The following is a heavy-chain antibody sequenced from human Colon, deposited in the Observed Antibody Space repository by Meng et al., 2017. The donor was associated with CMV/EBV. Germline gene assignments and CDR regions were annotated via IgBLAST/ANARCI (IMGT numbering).Heavy chain of an antibody. Sequence: ASVHVSCKASGYTFTGYYMHWVRQAPGQGLEWMGWINPNSGGTNYAQKLQGRVTMTRDTSISTAYMEPSRLRSDDTAGYYCASRYCSSTSCYASYYHYGMDVWGQGTTVTVSS. CDR1: GYTFTGYY. J-gene: IGHJ6*02. CDR2: INPNSGGT. V-gene: IGHV1-2*02. D-gene: IGHD2-2*01. CDR3: ASRYCSSTSCYASYYHYGMDV.